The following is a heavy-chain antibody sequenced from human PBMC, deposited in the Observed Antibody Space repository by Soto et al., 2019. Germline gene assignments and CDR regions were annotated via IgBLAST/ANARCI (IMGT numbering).Heavy chain of an antibody. CDR2: ISWNSGDI. CDR1: GFSFDDYG. Sequence: EVQLVESGGGSVQPGRSLRLSCAASGFSFDDYGMHWVRQGPGKGLEWVSGISWNSGDIYYADSVKGRFTISRDNAKRSLYLQMNSLRTEDTALYYCAKYNDLDRDGHFDYWGQGILVTVSS. V-gene: IGHV3-9*01. D-gene: IGHD1-1*01. J-gene: IGHJ4*02. CDR3: AKYNDLDRDGHFDY.